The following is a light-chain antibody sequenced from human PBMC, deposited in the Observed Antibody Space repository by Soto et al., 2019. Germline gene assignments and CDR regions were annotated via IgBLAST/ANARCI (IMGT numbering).Light chain of an antibody. CDR3: QQAKSFPTT. V-gene: IGKV1-12*01. Sequence: DIQMPQSPSSVSASVGDRVTITCRASQGISNWLAWYLQKAGQAPNLLIFDASILQSGVPSRFSGSGSGTDFTLTISSLQPEDFGTYYCQQAKSFPTTFGGGTKVEI. J-gene: IGKJ4*01. CDR2: DAS. CDR1: QGISNW.